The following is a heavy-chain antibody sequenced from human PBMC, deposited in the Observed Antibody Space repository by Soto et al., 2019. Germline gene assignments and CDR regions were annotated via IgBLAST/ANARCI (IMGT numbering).Heavy chain of an antibody. CDR2: INYLGST. Sequence: SETLSLTCTVSGDSISISSYYWGCIRQPPGKGLEWIGIINYLGSTYYSPSLESQVTISVDTSKNQFSVKLSSVTAADTAVYYCARHRPSRYYVTSGYFPDFWGQGALVTVSS. CDR1: GDSISISSYY. V-gene: IGHV4-39*01. J-gene: IGHJ4*02. D-gene: IGHD3-22*01. CDR3: ARHRPSRYYVTSGYFPDF.